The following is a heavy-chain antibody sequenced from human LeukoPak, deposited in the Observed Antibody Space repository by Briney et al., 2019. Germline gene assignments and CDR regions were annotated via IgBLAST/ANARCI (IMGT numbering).Heavy chain of an antibody. CDR2: ISGSGDST. CDR1: GFTFSSFA. D-gene: IGHD1-20*01. CDR3: LRDLNWSLDQ. Sequence: GGSLRLSCAASGFTFSSFALSWVRQAPGKGLEWVSSISGSGDSTYYMESVKGRFTISRDNAKNTLYLQMNSLRAEDTAVYYCLRDLNWSLDQWGQGTLVTVSS. J-gene: IGHJ4*02. V-gene: IGHV3-23*01.